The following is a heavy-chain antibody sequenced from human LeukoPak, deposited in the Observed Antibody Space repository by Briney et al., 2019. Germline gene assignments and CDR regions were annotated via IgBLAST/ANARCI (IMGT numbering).Heavy chain of an antibody. Sequence: ASVKVSCKASGYTFTGYYMHWVRQAPGRGLEWMGWINPNSGGTNYAQKFQGRVTMTRDTSISTAYMELSRLRSDDTAVYYCARGLIAVADPIDYWGQGTLVTVSS. CDR1: GYTFTGYY. D-gene: IGHD6-19*01. V-gene: IGHV1-2*02. CDR2: INPNSGGT. J-gene: IGHJ4*02. CDR3: ARGLIAVADPIDY.